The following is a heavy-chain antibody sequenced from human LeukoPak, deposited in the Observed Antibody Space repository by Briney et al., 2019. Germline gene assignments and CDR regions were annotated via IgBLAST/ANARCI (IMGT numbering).Heavy chain of an antibody. Sequence: SETLSLTCTVSGGSISSGSYYWRWLRQPAGTGLEWIGRIYTSGSTNYNPSLKSRVTISVDTSKNQFSLKLSSVTAADTAVYYCAREYDFWSGYYVDYWGQGTLVTVSS. V-gene: IGHV4-61*02. J-gene: IGHJ4*02. CDR3: AREYDFWSGYYVDY. D-gene: IGHD3-3*01. CDR2: IYTSGST. CDR1: GGSISSGSYY.